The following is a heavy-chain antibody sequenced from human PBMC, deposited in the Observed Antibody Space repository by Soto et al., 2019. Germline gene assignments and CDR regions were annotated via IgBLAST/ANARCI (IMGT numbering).Heavy chain of an antibody. V-gene: IGHV3-15*01. J-gene: IGHJ6*02. Sequence: EVQLVESGGGLVKPGGSLRLSCAASGFTFSNAWMSWVRQAPGKGLEWVGRIKSKTDGGTTDYAAPVKGRFTISRDDSKNTLYLQMNSLKTEDTAVYYCTSGSIAAAGTHNYRYYYYGMDVWGQGTTVTVSS. CDR1: GFTFSNAW. D-gene: IGHD6-13*01. CDR3: TSGSIAAAGTHNYRYYYYGMDV. CDR2: IKSKTDGGTT.